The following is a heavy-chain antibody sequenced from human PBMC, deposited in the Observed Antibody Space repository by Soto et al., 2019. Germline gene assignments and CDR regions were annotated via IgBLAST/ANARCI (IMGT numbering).Heavy chain of an antibody. CDR2: MNPSNGDT. CDR3: ASADRLAAPMDYGMDV. CDR1: GYTFTSYD. J-gene: IGHJ6*02. D-gene: IGHD6-19*01. V-gene: IGHV1-8*01. Sequence: QVQLVQSGAEVRKPGASVKVSCQASGYTFTSYDISWVRQATGQGLEWMGWMNPSNGDTDYAQKFQGRVTMTRNTSIKTAYMELSSLRSEDTAVYYCASADRLAAPMDYGMDVWGQGTTVTVSS.